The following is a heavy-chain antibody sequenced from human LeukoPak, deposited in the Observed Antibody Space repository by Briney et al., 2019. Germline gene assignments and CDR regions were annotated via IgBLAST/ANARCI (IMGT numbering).Heavy chain of an antibody. V-gene: IGHV4-30-2*01. CDR3: ASHTMVRGVTRGWFDP. Sequence: SQTLSLTCAVSGGSISSGGYSWSWIRQPPGKGLEWIGYIYHSGSTYYNPSLKSRVTISVDRSKNQFSLKLSSVTAADTAVYHCASHTMVRGVTRGWFDPWGQGTLVTVSS. J-gene: IGHJ5*02. CDR2: IYHSGST. CDR1: GGSISSGGYS. D-gene: IGHD3-10*01.